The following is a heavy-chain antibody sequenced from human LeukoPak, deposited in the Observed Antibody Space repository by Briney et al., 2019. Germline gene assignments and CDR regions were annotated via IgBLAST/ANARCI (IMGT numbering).Heavy chain of an antibody. CDR2: IYSGGST. J-gene: IGHJ6*03. CDR1: GFTVSSNY. Sequence: GGSLRLSCAASGFTVSSNYMSWVRQAPGKGLEWFSVIYSGGSTYYADSVRGRFTISRDNSKNTLYLQMNSLRAEDTAAYYCASGSGSYRTPYYYMDVWGTGTTVTVSS. V-gene: IGHV3-53*01. CDR3: ASGSGSYRTPYYYMDV. D-gene: IGHD3-10*01.